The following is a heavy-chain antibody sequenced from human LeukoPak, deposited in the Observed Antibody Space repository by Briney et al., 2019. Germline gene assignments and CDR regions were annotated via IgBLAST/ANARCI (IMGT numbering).Heavy chain of an antibody. J-gene: IGHJ3*02. D-gene: IGHD4-17*01. Sequence: PSETLSLTCTVSGGSISSYYWSWIRQPPGKGLEWIGYIYYSGSTNYNPSLKSRVTISVDTSKNQFSLKLSSVTAADTAVYYCAFNYGGYALGAFDIWGQGTMVTVSS. CDR2: IYYSGST. CDR3: AFNYGGYALGAFDI. CDR1: GGSISSYY. V-gene: IGHV4-59*01.